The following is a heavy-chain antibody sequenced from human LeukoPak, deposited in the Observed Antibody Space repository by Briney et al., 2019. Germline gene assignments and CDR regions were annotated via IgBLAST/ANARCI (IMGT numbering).Heavy chain of an antibody. J-gene: IGHJ4*02. CDR2: IYYSGST. D-gene: IGHD2-8*01. V-gene: IGHV4-39*01. Sequence: SETLSLTCTVSGGSISSSSYYWGWIRQPPGTGLEWIGSIYYSGSTYYNPSLKSRVTISVDTSKNQFSLKLSSVTAADTAVYYSASRGRGYCTNGVCYNGDYWGQGTLVTVSS. CDR3: ASRGRGYCTNGVCYNGDY. CDR1: GGSISSSSYY.